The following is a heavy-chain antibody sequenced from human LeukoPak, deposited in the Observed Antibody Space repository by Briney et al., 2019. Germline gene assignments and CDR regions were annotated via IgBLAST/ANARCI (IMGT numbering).Heavy chain of an antibody. CDR3: ARIVSSSNSWFDP. Sequence: GESLKISCKGSGYSFTSYWIGWVRQMPGKGLEWMGIIYPGDSDTRYSPSFQGQVTISDDKSTNTAYLQWTTLEASDTALYFCARIVSSSNSWFDPWGQGTLVTVSS. CDR2: IYPGDSDT. V-gene: IGHV5-51*01. J-gene: IGHJ5*02. CDR1: GYSFTSYW. D-gene: IGHD2/OR15-2a*01.